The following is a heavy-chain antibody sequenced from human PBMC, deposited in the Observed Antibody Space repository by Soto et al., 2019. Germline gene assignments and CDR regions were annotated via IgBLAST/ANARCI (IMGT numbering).Heavy chain of an antibody. Sequence: GGSLRRSCAASGFTFSSYAMHWVRQAPGKGLEWVAVISYDGSNKYYADSVKGRFTISRDNSKNTLYLQMNSLRAEDTAVYYCAREVVGATGFDYWGQGTLVTVSS. CDR1: GFTFSSYA. D-gene: IGHD1-26*01. V-gene: IGHV3-30-3*01. CDR3: AREVVGATGFDY. CDR2: ISYDGSNK. J-gene: IGHJ4*02.